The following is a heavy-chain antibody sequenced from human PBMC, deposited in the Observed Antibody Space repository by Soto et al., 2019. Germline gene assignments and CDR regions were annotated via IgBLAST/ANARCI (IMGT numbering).Heavy chain of an antibody. CDR3: AKYPGIATKTNWFDP. Sequence: PSETLSLTCTVTDASITYYYWSWIRQPPGKGLEWVGYIYYSGSTKYNSSLKSRVSMSVDKSKNQISLKLSSVTAADIAVYYCAKYPGIATKTNWFDPWGRGTLVTVSS. V-gene: IGHV4-59*01. CDR1: DASITYYY. D-gene: IGHD6-13*01. CDR2: IYYSGST. J-gene: IGHJ5*02.